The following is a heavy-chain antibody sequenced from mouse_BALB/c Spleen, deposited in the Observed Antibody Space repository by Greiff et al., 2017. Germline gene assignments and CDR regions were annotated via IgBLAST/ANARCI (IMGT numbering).Heavy chain of an antibody. CDR1: GYTFTSYW. CDR2: IYPGDGDT. D-gene: IGHD1-1*02. V-gene: IGHV1-87*01. CDR3: ARDHYDYAMDY. Sequence: QVQLKESGAELARPGASVKLSCKASGYTFTSYWMQWVKQRPGQGLEWIGAIYPGDGDTRYTQKFKGKATLTAAKSSSTAYMQLSSLASEDSAVYYCARDHYDYAMDYWGQGTSVTVSS. J-gene: IGHJ4*01.